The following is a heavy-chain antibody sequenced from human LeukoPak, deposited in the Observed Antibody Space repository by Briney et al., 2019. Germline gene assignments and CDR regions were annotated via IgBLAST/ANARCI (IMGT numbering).Heavy chain of an antibody. D-gene: IGHD1-26*01. V-gene: IGHV3-66*01. Sequence: GGSLRLSCAASGFTVSSNYMSWVRQAPGKGLEWVSVIYGGGSTYYADSVKGRFTISRDNSKNTLYLQMNSLRAEDTAVYYCARDSGSYAFDYWGQGTLVTVSS. CDR2: IYGGGST. CDR1: GFTVSSNY. J-gene: IGHJ4*02. CDR3: ARDSGSYAFDY.